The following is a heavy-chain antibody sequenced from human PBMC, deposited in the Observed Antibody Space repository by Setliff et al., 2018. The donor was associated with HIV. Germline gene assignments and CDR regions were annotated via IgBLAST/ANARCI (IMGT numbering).Heavy chain of an antibody. V-gene: IGHV4-31*03. CDR1: GGSISSGGYY. Sequence: SETLSLTCTVSGGSISSGGYYWSWIRQHPGKGLEWIGYIYYSGSTYYNPSLKSRVTISVDTSKNQFSLKLSSVTAADTAAYYCARSKKRGDYYYYYYYMGVWGKGTTVTVSS. J-gene: IGHJ6*03. D-gene: IGHD3-16*01. CDR2: IYYSGST. CDR3: ARSKKRGDYYYYYYYMGV.